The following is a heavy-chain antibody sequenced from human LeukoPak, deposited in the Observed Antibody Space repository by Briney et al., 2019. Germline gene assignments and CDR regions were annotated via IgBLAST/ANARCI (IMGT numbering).Heavy chain of an antibody. Sequence: PGGSLRLSCAASRFTVSSNYMSWVRQAPGKGLEWVSVIYSGGSTYYADSVKGRFTISRDNSKNTLYLQMNSLRAEDTAVYYCARDITGDYDYWGQGTLVTVSS. D-gene: IGHD7-27*01. CDR1: RFTVSSNY. CDR3: ARDITGDYDY. CDR2: IYSGGST. J-gene: IGHJ4*02. V-gene: IGHV3-53*01.